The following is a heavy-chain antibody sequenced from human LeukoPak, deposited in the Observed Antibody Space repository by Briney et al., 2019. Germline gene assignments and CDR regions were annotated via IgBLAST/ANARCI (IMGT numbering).Heavy chain of an antibody. CDR3: AVLPGIAVAGTYYFDY. CDR1: GGTFSSYA. J-gene: IGHJ4*02. V-gene: IGHV1-69*05. Sequence: ASVKVSCKASGGTFSSYAISWVRQAPGQGLEWMGGIIPIFGTANYAQKFQGRVTITTDESTGTAYMELSSLRSEDTAVYYCAVLPGIAVAGTYYFDYWGQGTLVTVSS. D-gene: IGHD6-19*01. CDR2: IIPIFGTA.